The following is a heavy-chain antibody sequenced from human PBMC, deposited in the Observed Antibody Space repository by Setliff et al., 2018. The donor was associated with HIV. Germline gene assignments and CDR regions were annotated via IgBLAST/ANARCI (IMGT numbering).Heavy chain of an antibody. J-gene: IGHJ4*02. V-gene: IGHV4-61*09. CDR3: AGGPDYGGPRGFDY. CDR2: IYTSGST. D-gene: IGHD4-17*01. Sequence: NPSETLSLTCTVSGGSISRGSYYWNWIRQPAGKGLEWIGHIYTSGSTNYNPSLKSRVTISLDTSKNQFSLNLSSVTAADTAVYFCAGGPDYGGPRGFDYWGQGTLVTVSS. CDR1: GGSISRGSYY.